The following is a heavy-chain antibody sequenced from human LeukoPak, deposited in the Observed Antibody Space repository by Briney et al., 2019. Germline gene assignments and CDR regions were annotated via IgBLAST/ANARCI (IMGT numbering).Heavy chain of an antibody. Sequence: GGSPRLSCAASGFTFSSHFMSWVRQAPGKGLEWVSTISTGGSTYYADSVKGRFTISRDNSKNTLHLQMNGLRAEDTAVYYCAKYCSGGCYSGLDYWGQGTLVTVSS. J-gene: IGHJ4*02. CDR2: ISTGGST. V-gene: IGHV3-23*01. CDR3: AKYCSGGCYSGLDY. CDR1: GFTFSSHF. D-gene: IGHD2-21*01.